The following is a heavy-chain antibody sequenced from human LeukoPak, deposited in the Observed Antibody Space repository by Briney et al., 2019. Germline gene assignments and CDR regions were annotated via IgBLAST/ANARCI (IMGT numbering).Heavy chain of an antibody. CDR2: ISSSSSYI. Sequence: GGSPRLSCAASGFTFSSYSMNWVRQAPGKGLEWVSSISSSSSYIYYADSVKGRFTISRDNAKNSLYLQMSSLRAEDTAVYYCARDLSSGWYRDYWGQGTLVTVSS. CDR1: GFTFSSYS. V-gene: IGHV3-21*01. D-gene: IGHD6-19*01. J-gene: IGHJ4*02. CDR3: ARDLSSGWYRDY.